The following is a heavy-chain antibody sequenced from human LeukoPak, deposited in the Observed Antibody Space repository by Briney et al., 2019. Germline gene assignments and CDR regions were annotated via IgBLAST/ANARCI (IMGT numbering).Heavy chain of an antibody. CDR3: ATNLMGGWREVYDS. D-gene: IGHD2-8*01. V-gene: IGHV1-24*01. CDR1: GYTLTELS. CDR2: FDPEDDET. Sequence: ASVKVSCKVSGYTLTELSMYWVRQAPGKGLEWMGGFDPEDDETIYAQKFQGRVTMTEDTSTDTAYMELSRLRFEDTAMYYCATNLMGGWREVYDSWGQGTLVTVSS. J-gene: IGHJ4*02.